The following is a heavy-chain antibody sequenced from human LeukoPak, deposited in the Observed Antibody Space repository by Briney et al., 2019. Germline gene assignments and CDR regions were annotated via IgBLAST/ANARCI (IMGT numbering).Heavy chain of an antibody. Sequence: GGSLRLSCAASAFSLSRSWMSWVRQAPGKGLEWVANIHPNGGEQYYVDSVKGRFTISRDNAKNSLYLQMNSLTAEDTAVYYCASQPSAVAGNYWGQGTLVTVSS. J-gene: IGHJ4*02. V-gene: IGHV3-7*02. CDR2: IHPNGGEQ. CDR1: AFSLSRSW. D-gene: IGHD6-19*01. CDR3: ASQPSAVAGNY.